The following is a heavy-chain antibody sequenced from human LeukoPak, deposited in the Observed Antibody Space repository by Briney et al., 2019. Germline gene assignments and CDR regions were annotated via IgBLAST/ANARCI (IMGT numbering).Heavy chain of an antibody. CDR1: GGSISSSSYY. J-gene: IGHJ5*02. Sequence: PSETLSLTCTVSGGSISSSSYYWGWIRQPPGKGLEWIGSIYYSGSTYYNPSLKSRVTISADTSKNQFSLKLSSVTAADTAVYYRARDGNSDTAAAGWFDPWGQGTLVTVSS. CDR2: IYYSGST. CDR3: ARDGNSDTAAAGWFDP. D-gene: IGHD6-13*01. V-gene: IGHV4-39*07.